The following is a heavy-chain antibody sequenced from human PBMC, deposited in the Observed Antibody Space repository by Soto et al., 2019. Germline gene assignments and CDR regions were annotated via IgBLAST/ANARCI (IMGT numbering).Heavy chain of an antibody. CDR3: ARSYSYYRSGSYYNLPWFDP. D-gene: IGHD3-10*01. CDR2: INHSGST. Sequence: SETLSLTCAVYGGSFSGYYWSWIRQPPGKGLEWTGEINHSGSTNYNPSLKSRVTISVDTSKIQFSLKLSSVTAADTAVYYCARSYSYYRSGSYYNLPWFDPCGQGTLVTVSS. CDR1: GGSFSGYY. V-gene: IGHV4-34*01. J-gene: IGHJ5*02.